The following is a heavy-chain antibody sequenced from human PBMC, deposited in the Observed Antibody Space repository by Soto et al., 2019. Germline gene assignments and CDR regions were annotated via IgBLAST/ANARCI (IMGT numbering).Heavy chain of an antibody. D-gene: IGHD2-15*01. V-gene: IGHV1-24*01. CDR3: ATDPGYCSGGSCYQI. Sequence: ASVKVSCKVSGYTLTELSMHWVRQAPGKGLEWMGGFDPEDGETIYAQKFQGRVTMTEDTSTDTAYMELSSLRSEDTAVYYCATDPGYCSGGSCYQIWGQGTLVTVSS. CDR2: FDPEDGET. CDR1: GYTLTELS. J-gene: IGHJ4*02.